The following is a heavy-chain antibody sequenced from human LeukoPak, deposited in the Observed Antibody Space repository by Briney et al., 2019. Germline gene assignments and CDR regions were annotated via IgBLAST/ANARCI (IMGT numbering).Heavy chain of an antibody. CDR1: GFPFSSFA. CDR3: AKDRVSGSYSYYFDY. Sequence: PGGSLRLSCAASGFPFSSFAMSWVRQAPGKGLEWVSGFYGIGGSTYYADSVKGRFTISRDNSKNTLYLQMNSLRVEDTAVYYCAKDRVSGSYSYYFDYWGQGTLVT. J-gene: IGHJ4*02. V-gene: IGHV3-23*01. CDR2: FYGIGGST. D-gene: IGHD1-26*01.